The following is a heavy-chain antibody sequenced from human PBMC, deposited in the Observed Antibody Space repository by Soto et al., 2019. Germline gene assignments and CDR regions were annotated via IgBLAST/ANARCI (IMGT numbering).Heavy chain of an antibody. Sequence: PGGSLRLSCAASGFTFSSYAMNWVRQGQGKGLEWVSSIETRTGDMLYADSVKGRFTTSRDNSRNTLYLQMNSPGPEDTAIYYCAKRSPRGTYYFDYWGQGTLVTVSS. CDR2: IETRTGDM. CDR1: GFTFSSYA. CDR3: AKRSPRGTYYFDY. J-gene: IGHJ4*02. V-gene: IGHV3-23*01. D-gene: IGHD3-16*01.